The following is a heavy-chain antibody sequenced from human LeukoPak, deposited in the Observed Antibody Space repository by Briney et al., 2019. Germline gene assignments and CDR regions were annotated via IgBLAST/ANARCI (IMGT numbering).Heavy chain of an antibody. D-gene: IGHD2-8*01. Sequence: SETLSLTCAVSGGSISSYYWSWIRQPPGKVLEWIGFIYYSGSTNYNPSLKSRVTISVDTSKNQCSLRLSSVTAADTALYYCARHSYAGSQYFFDYWGQGTLVTVSS. CDR3: ARHSYAGSQYFFDY. V-gene: IGHV4-59*08. CDR2: IYYSGST. J-gene: IGHJ4*02. CDR1: GGSISSYY.